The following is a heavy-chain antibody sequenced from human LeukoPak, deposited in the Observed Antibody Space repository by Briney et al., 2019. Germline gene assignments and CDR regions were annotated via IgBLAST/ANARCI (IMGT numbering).Heavy chain of an antibody. Sequence: GSLRLSCAASGFTFSSYSMNWVRQAPGKGLEWVSYISSSSSTIYYADSVKGRFTISRDNAKNSLYLQMNSLRAEDTAVYYCASTYYYDSSWDFDYWGQGTLVTVSS. CDR3: ASTYYYDSSWDFDY. CDR1: GFTFSSYS. J-gene: IGHJ4*02. V-gene: IGHV3-48*04. D-gene: IGHD3-22*01. CDR2: ISSSSSTI.